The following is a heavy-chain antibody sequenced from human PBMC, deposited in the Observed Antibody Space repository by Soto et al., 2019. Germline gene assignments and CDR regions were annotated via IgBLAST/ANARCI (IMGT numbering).Heavy chain of an antibody. CDR2: ISYDGSNK. CDR3: AKDRTITMLVPRGYGMDV. V-gene: IGHV3-30*18. J-gene: IGHJ6*02. Sequence: QVQLVESGGGVVQPGRSLRLSCAASGFTFSSYGMHWVRQAPGKGLEWVAVISYDGSNKYYADSVKGRFTISRDNSKNTLYLQMNSLRAEDTAVYYCAKDRTITMLVPRGYGMDVWGQGTTVTVSS. CDR1: GFTFSSYG. D-gene: IGHD3-22*01.